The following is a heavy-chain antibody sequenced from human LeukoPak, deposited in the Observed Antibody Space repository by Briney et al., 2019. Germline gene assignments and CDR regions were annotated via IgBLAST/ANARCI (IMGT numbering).Heavy chain of an antibody. CDR3: ARGSEQQLVPYYGMDV. J-gene: IGHJ6*02. V-gene: IGHV4-34*01. D-gene: IGHD6-13*01. CDR1: GGSFSGYY. CDR2: INHSGST. Sequence: SETLSLTCAVYGGSFSGYYWSWIRQPPGKGLEWIGEINHSGSTNYNPSLKSRVTISVDTSKNQFSLKLSSVTAADTAVYYCARGSEQQLVPYYGMDVWGQGTTVTVSS.